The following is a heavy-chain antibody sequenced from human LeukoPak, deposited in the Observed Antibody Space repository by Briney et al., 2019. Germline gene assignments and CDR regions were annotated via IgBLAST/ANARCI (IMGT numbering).Heavy chain of an antibody. CDR3: ASSYCSSTSCYFGAFDI. CDR2: LYHGDSDT. CDR1: GYSFTSYW. D-gene: IGHD2-2*01. V-gene: IGHV5-51*01. J-gene: IGHJ3*02. Sequence: GESLKISCKGSGYSFTSYWNGWVRQMPGKGLAWMGILYHGDSDTRYSPSFQGQVTISADKSISTAYLQWSSLKASGTAMYYCASSYCSSTSCYFGAFDIWGQGTMVTVSS.